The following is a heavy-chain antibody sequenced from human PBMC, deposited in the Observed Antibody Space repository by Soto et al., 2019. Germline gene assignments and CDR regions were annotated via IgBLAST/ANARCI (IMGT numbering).Heavy chain of an antibody. D-gene: IGHD2-8*01. CDR3: ARDGRCTNGICYYVS. Sequence: GGSLRLSCAASGFIFSNFTMNWVRQAPGKGLEWVSSISKSSAHIFYADSMKGRFTVSRDNAKNSLYLQMNSLRVEDTAVYYCARDGRCTNGICYYVSWGQGTLVTVSS. J-gene: IGHJ5*02. CDR1: GFIFSNFT. CDR2: ISKSSAHI. V-gene: IGHV3-21*01.